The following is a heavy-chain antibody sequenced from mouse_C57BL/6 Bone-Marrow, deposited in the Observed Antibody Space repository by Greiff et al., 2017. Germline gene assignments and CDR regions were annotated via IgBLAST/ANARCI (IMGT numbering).Heavy chain of an antibody. CDR1: GFTFSSYA. D-gene: IGHD1-1*01. J-gene: IGHJ1*03. V-gene: IGHV5-4*01. Sequence: EVQLVESGGGLVKPGGSLKLSCAASGFTFSSYAMYWVRQTPEKRLEWVATICDGGSYTYYPDNVKGRFTISRDNAKNNLYLQMNHLKSEYTAMYYCARDSHYYGSSYWYFDVWGTGTTVTVSS. CDR3: ARDSHYYGSSYWYFDV. CDR2: ICDGGSYT.